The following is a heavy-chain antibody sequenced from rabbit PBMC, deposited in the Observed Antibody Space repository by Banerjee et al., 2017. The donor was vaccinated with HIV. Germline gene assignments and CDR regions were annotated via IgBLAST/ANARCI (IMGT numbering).Heavy chain of an antibody. Sequence: QEQLVESGGGLVQPEGSLTLTCTASGFSFSSSYYMCWVRQAPGKGLELIACIYVGSSGSTWYASWVNGRFTISRSTSLNTVDLKMISLTAADTATYFCARDASSSGYYRNTRLDLWGQGTLVTVS. J-gene: IGHJ3*01. V-gene: IGHV1S43*01. CDR2: IYVGSSGST. D-gene: IGHD1-1*01. CDR1: GFSFSSSYY. CDR3: ARDASSSGYYRNTRLDL.